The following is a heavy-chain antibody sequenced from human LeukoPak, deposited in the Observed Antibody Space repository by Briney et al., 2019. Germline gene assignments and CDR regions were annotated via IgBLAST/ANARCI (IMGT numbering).Heavy chain of an antibody. CDR1: GGSISSSSYY. D-gene: IGHD6-13*01. V-gene: IGHV4-39*07. CDR2: IYYSGST. J-gene: IGHJ4*02. CDR3: ARDGYSSSWLSLWPNY. Sequence: PSETLSLTCTVSGGSISSSSYYWGWIRQPPGKGLEWIGSIYYSGSTYYNPSLKSRVTISVDTSKNQFSLKLSSVTAADTAVYYCARDGYSSSWLSLWPNYWGQGTLVTVSS.